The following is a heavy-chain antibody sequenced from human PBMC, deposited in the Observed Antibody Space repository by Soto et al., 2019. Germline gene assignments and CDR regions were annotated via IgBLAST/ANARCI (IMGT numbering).Heavy chain of an antibody. D-gene: IGHD1-20*01. CDR2: IYYSGST. CDR1: GGSISSSSYY. V-gene: IGHV4-39*01. J-gene: IGHJ4*02. Sequence: SETLSLTCTVSGGSISSSSYYWGWIRQPPGKGLEWIGSIYYSGSTYYNPSLKSRVTISVDTSKNQFSLKLSSVTAADTAVYYCARLRSNWSNDYWGQGTLVTVSS. CDR3: ARLRSNWSNDY.